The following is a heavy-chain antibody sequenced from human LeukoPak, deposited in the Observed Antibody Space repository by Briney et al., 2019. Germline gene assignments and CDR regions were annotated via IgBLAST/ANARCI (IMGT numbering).Heavy chain of an antibody. CDR2: IIPILGIA. CDR1: GGTFSSYA. CDR3: ARVSHVDTAMVAFDY. V-gene: IGHV1-69*04. Sequence: GSSVKVSCKASGGTFSSYAISWVRQAPGQGLEWMGRIIPILGIANYAQKFQGRVTITAYKSTSTAYMELSSLRSEDTAVYYCARVSHVDTAMVAFDYWGQGTLVTVSS. D-gene: IGHD5-18*01. J-gene: IGHJ4*02.